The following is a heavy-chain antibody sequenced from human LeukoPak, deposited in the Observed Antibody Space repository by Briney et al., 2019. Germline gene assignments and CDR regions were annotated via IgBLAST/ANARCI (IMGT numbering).Heavy chain of an antibody. J-gene: IGHJ4*02. CDR3: ARTSVAAAISPYYFDY. CDR1: GFTFSTYS. D-gene: IGHD2-2*02. Sequence: GGSLRLSCVASGFTFSTYSMNWVRQAPGKGLEWVSCISTSSNYIYYADSVKGRFTISRDNAKNSLYLQMNSLRAEDTAVYYCARTSVAAAISPYYFDYWGQGTLVTVSS. CDR2: ISTSSNYI. V-gene: IGHV3-21*01.